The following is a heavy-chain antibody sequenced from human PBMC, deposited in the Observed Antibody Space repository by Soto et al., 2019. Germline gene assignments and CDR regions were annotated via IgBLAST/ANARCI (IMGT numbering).Heavy chain of an antibody. CDR3: ARGVVPAANPLDYYYGMDV. CDR2: IIPIFGTA. D-gene: IGHD2-2*01. V-gene: IGHV1-69*13. J-gene: IGHJ6*02. CDR1: GGTFSSYA. Sequence: SVKVSCKASGGTFSSYAISWVRQAPGQGLEWMGGIIPIFGTANYAQKFQGRVTITADESTSTAYMELSSLRSEDTAVYYCARGVVPAANPLDYYYGMDVWGQGTTVTVSS.